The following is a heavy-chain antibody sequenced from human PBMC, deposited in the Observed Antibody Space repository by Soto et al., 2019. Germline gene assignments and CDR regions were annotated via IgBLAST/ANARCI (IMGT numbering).Heavy chain of an antibody. J-gene: IGHJ6*02. V-gene: IGHV1-69*02. CDR2: IIPILGIA. D-gene: IGHD2-15*01. CDR3: ARGIGKYCSGGSCYSSYYYGMDV. CDR1: GGTFSSYT. Sequence: QVQLVQSGAEVKKPGSSVKVSCKASGGTFSSYTISWVRQAPGQGLEWMGRIIPILGIANYAQKFQGRVTITADKSTSTAYMELSSLRSEDTVVYYCARGIGKYCSGGSCYSSYYYGMDVWGQGTTVTVSS.